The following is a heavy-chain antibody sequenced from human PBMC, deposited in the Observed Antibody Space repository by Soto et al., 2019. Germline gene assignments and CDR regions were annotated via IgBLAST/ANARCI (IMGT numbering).Heavy chain of an antibody. J-gene: IGHJ2*01. CDR3: ARGMQGSRYFDL. V-gene: IGHV3-74*01. CDR1: GFVFSSYW. CDR2: ITNDGSST. Sequence: EVPLVESGGGLVQPGGSLRLSCAGSGFVFSSYWMHWVRQVPGKGLVWVSRITNDGSSTTYADSVNGRFTISRDNAKNTLHLQMNSLGAEDTAVYYCARGMQGSRYFDLWGRGTLVTVSS.